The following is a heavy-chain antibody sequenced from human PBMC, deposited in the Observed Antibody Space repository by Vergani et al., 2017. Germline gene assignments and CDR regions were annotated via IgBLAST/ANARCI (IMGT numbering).Heavy chain of an antibody. D-gene: IGHD1-7*01. CDR3: AKDGGITGTMSYMDV. CDR1: GFTFSSYG. CDR2: ISYDGSNN. J-gene: IGHJ6*03. V-gene: IGHV3-30*18. Sequence: QVQLVESGGGVVQPGRSLRLSCAASGFTFSSYGMHWVRQAPGKGLEWVAVISYDGSNNYYADSVKGRFTISRDKSKNTLYLQMNSLRAEDTAVYYCAKDGGITGTMSYMDVWGKGTTVTVSS.